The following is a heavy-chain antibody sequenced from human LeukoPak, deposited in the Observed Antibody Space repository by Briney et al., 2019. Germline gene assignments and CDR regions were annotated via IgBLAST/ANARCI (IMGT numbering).Heavy chain of an antibody. CDR3: AKHFGASSGYAFDF. V-gene: IGHV3-30*18. CDR1: GFTFSSYG. D-gene: IGHD5-12*01. J-gene: IGHJ4*02. CDR2: ISYDGSNK. Sequence: GGSLRLSCAASGFTFSSYGMHWVRQAPGKGLEWVAVISYDGSNKYYADSVKGRFTISRDNSKNTLYLQMNSLRAEDTAVYYCAKHFGASSGYAFDFWGQGTLVTVSS.